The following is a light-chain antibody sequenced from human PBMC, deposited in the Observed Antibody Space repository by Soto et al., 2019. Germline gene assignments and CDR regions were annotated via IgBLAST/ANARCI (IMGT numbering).Light chain of an antibody. J-gene: IGLJ3*02. CDR2: GNI. CDR3: SSYAGGNNWV. V-gene: IGLV1-40*01. CDR1: SSNIGAGYD. Sequence: QSVLTQPPSVSGAPGQRVTISCTGSSSNIGAGYDVHWYQQRPGTAPKLLIFGNINRPSGVPDRFSGSKSGTSASLTITGLQAEDEGDYYCSSYAGGNNWVFGGGTKVTVL.